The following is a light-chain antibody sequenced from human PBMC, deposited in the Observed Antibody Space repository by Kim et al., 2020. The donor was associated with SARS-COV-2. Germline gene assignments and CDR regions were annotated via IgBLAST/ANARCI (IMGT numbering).Light chain of an antibody. CDR3: QQSYSTPLT. Sequence: AAVGDRVTITCRASQSISSYLNWYQQKPGKAPKLLIYAASSLQSGVPSRFSGSGSGTDFTLTISSLQPEDFATYYCQQSYSTPLTLGQATRLEI. CDR1: QSISSY. CDR2: AAS. V-gene: IGKV1-39*01. J-gene: IGKJ5*01.